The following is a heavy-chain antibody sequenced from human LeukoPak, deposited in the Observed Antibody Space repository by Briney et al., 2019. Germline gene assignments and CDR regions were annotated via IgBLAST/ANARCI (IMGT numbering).Heavy chain of an antibody. CDR1: GFTFRSYW. CDR2: INIDGSSG. CDR3: TREVSGSLYFDY. J-gene: IGHJ4*02. Sequence: QPGGSLRLSCAASGFTFRSYWMHWVRQAPGKGLGWDSRINIDGSSGSYADSVEGRFTISRDNAKNTVYLQMNSLRAEDTAVYYCTREVSGSLYFDYWGQGTLVTVSS. V-gene: IGHV3-74*01. D-gene: IGHD1-26*01.